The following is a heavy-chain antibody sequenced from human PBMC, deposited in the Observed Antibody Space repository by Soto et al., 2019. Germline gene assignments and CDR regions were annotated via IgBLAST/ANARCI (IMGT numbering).Heavy chain of an antibody. D-gene: IGHD6-6*01. V-gene: IGHV4-34*01. CDR1: GGSFSGYY. CDR3: ARGSSSSSWFDP. CDR2: INHSGNT. J-gene: IGHJ5*02. Sequence: QVQLQQWGAGLLKPSETLSLTCAVYGGSFSGYYWSWIRQPPGKGLEWIGEINHSGNTNYNPSLKSRVTISVDTSKNQFSLKLSSVTAADTAVYYCARGSSSSSWFDPWGQGTLVTVSS.